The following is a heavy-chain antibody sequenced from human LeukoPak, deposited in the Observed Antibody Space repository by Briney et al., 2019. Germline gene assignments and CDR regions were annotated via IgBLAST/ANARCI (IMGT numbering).Heavy chain of an antibody. J-gene: IGHJ5*02. CDR3: ARDPYSSRLIPYNSFDP. D-gene: IGHD6-13*01. CDR2: ISSSSSYI. Sequence: GGSLRLSCAASGFTFSSYSMNWVRQAPGKGLEWVSSISSSSSYIYYADSVKGRFTISRDNAKNSLYLQMNSLRAEDTAVYYCARDPYSSRLIPYNSFDPWGQGTLVTVSS. V-gene: IGHV3-21*01. CDR1: GFTFSSYS.